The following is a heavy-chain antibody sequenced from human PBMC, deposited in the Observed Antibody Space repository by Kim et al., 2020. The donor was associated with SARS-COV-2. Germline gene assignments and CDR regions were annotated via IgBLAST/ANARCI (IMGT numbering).Heavy chain of an antibody. CDR3: ARDLGDIVLMVYAIAHDAFDI. CDR1: GFTFSSYS. D-gene: IGHD2-8*01. J-gene: IGHJ3*02. CDR2: ISSSSSYI. V-gene: IGHV3-21*01. Sequence: GGSLRLSCAASGFTFSSYSMNWVRQAPGKGLEWVSSISSSSSYIYYADSVKGRFTISRDNAKNSLYLQMNSLRAEDTAVYYCARDLGDIVLMVYAIAHDAFDIWGQGTMVTVSS.